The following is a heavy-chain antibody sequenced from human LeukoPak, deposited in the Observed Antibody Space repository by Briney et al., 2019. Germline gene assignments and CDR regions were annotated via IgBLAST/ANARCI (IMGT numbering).Heavy chain of an antibody. CDR2: IYYSGSI. Sequence: SETLSLTCTVSGGSISSYYWSWIRQPPGKGLGWIGYIYYSGSINYNPSLKSRVTISVDTSKNQFSLKLSSVTAADTAVYYCASGLTGYYDWYFDYWGQGTLVTVSS. D-gene: IGHD3-9*01. J-gene: IGHJ4*02. V-gene: IGHV4-59*01. CDR1: GGSISSYY. CDR3: ASGLTGYYDWYFDY.